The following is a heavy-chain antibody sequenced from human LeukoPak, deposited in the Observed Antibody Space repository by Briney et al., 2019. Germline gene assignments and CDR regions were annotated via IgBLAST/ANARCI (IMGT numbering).Heavy chain of an antibody. CDR2: INHSGST. D-gene: IGHD3-22*01. J-gene: IGHJ4*02. CDR1: GGSFSGYY. Sequence: SETLSLTCPVYGGSFSGYYWSWIRQPPGKGLGWIGEINHSGSTNYNPSLKSRVTISVDTSKNQFSLKLSSVTAADTAVYYCARGSRITMIVVVTSFDCWGQGTLVTVSS. V-gene: IGHV4-34*01. CDR3: ARGSRITMIVVVTSFDC.